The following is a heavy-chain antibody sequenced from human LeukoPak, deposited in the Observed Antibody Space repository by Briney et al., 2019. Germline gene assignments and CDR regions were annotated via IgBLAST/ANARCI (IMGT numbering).Heavy chain of an antibody. CDR3: ARGGYYDSSGSDY. V-gene: IGHV3-74*01. Sequence: GGSLRLFCAASGFTFSIYWKHWVRQAPGEGLVGVSRINSDGSTTTYADSVKGRFTISRDNAKNTLYLQMNSLRAEDTAVYYCARGGYYDSSGSDYWGQGTLVTVSS. CDR2: INSDGSTT. J-gene: IGHJ4*02. CDR1: GFTFSIYW. D-gene: IGHD3-22*01.